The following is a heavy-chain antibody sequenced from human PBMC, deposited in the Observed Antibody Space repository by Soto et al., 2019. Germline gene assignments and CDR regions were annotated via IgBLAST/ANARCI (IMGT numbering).Heavy chain of an antibody. V-gene: IGHV3-30*18. CDR2: ISYDGSNK. CDR1: GFTFSSFG. J-gene: IGHJ6*01. CDR3: AKVDTAMSYDYYGMDV. Sequence: QVQLVESGGGVVQPGRSLRLSCAASGFTFSSFGMHWVRQAPGKGLGWVAVISYDGSNKYYADSVKGRFTISRDNSKNTLYLQMNSLRAEDTAVYYCAKVDTAMSYDYYGMDVW. D-gene: IGHD5-18*01.